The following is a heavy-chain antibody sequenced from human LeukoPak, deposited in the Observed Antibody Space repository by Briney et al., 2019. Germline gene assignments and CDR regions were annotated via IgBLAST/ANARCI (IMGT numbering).Heavy chain of an antibody. CDR3: ARAPSEIGGYYTEYFRR. J-gene: IGHJ1*01. CDR1: GFSFSSYW. V-gene: IGHV3-74*01. D-gene: IGHD3-22*01. CDR2: IKSDGKT. Sequence: PGGSLRLSCAASGFSFSSYWMHWVRQAPGKGLVWVSRIKSDGKTNYADSVKGRFTISRDNAKNTVSLQMNSLRAEDTGVYYCARAPSEIGGYYTEYFRRWGQGSLVTVSS.